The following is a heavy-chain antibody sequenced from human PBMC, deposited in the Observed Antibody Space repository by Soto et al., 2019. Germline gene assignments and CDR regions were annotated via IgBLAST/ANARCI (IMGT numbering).Heavy chain of an antibody. V-gene: IGHV4-4*02. CDR2: MYHSGSN. CDR1: GVSITSTNW. Sequence: QVQLQALGPGLVKPSQTLSLTCAVSGVSITSTNWWTWIRQPPGKGLEWIGEMYHSGSNNYNPSLKGRVSISVDKSKNQFSLKVSSVTAADTAVYYCATVPGIVGATHFDCWGQGALVTVSS. J-gene: IGHJ4*02. D-gene: IGHD1-26*01. CDR3: ATVPGIVGATHFDC.